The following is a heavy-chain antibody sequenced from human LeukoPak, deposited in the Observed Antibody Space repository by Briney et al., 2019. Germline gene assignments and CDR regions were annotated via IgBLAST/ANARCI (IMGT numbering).Heavy chain of an antibody. Sequence: GGSLRLSXAASGFTFSSYAMSWVRQAPGKGLEWVSAISGSGGSTYYADSVKGRFTISRDNSKNTLYLQMNSLRAEDTAVYYCAKAIAVLRYFDWLVSWFDPWGQRTLVTVSS. J-gene: IGHJ5*02. CDR1: GFTFSSYA. V-gene: IGHV3-23*01. CDR3: AKAIAVLRYFDWLVSWFDP. D-gene: IGHD3-9*01. CDR2: ISGSGGST.